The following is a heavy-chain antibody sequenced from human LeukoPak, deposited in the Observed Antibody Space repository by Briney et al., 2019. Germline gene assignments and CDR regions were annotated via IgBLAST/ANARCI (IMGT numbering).Heavy chain of an antibody. D-gene: IGHD6-13*01. CDR3: ADSSWSY. J-gene: IGHJ4*02. V-gene: IGHV3-21*04. CDR2: ISTSSSYI. CDR1: GFTFSSYS. Sequence: GGSLRLSCAASGFTFSSYSMNWVRQAPGKGLEWVSFISTSSSYIHNADSVKGRFTISRDNSKNTLHLQMNSLRAEDTAVYYCADSSWSYWGQGTLVTVSS.